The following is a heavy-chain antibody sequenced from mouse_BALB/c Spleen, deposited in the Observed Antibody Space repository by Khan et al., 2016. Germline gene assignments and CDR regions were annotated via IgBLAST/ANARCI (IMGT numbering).Heavy chain of an antibody. V-gene: IGHV9-3*02. J-gene: IGHJ2*01. CDR3: ARLRRDY. D-gene: IGHD1-2*01. CDR2: INTNTGEP. CDR1: GYTFTNYG. Sequence: QIQLVQSGPELKKPGETVKISCKASGYTFTNYGMNWVKQAPGKGLKWMGWINTNTGEPTYAEEFKGRVAFSLETSASTAYLQINNLKKEDTATYFCARLRRDYWGKGTTLTVCS.